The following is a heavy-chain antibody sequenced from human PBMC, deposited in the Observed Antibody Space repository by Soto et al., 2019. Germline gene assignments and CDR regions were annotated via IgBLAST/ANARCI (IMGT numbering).Heavy chain of an antibody. J-gene: IGHJ4*02. D-gene: IGHD2-21*01. Sequence: GSLRLSCAASGFTFSNYGMHSVRQAPGKGLEWVAVIWYDGNNKYYADSVKGRFTISRDNSNNTLYVQMTSLRAEDTAVYYCARGLHSLFDYWGQGTLVTVSS. V-gene: IGHV3-33*01. CDR1: GFTFSNYG. CDR3: ARGLHSLFDY. CDR2: IWYDGNNK.